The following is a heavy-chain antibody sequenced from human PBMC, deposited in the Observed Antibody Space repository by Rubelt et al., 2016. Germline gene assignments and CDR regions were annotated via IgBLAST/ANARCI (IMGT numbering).Heavy chain of an antibody. CDR2: ISAYNGNT. D-gene: IGHD5-24*01. V-gene: IGHV1-18*01. CDR3: ARRDGYNWDDAFDI. CDR1: GYTFTSYG. J-gene: IGHJ3*02. Sequence: QVQLVQSGAEVKTPGASVKVSCKASGYTFTSYGISWVRQAPGQGLEWMGWISAYNGNTNYAQKVQGRVPMTTDTSTSSAYMGLRSLRSDDTAVYYCARRDGYNWDDAFDIWGQGTMVTVSS.